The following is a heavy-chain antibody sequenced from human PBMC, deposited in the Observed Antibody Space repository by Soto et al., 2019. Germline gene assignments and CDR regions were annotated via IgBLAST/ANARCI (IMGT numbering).Heavy chain of an antibody. V-gene: IGHV4-30-4*01. CDR2: IYYSGST. CDR3: ARGSSRGGGMVGDY. J-gene: IGHJ4*02. CDR1: GGSISSGDYY. Sequence: SETLSLTCTVSGGSISSGDYYWSWIRQPPGKGLEWIGYIYYSGSTYYNPSLKSRVTISVDTSKNQFSLKLSSVTAADTAVYYWARGSSRGGGMVGDYWGQGTLVTVSS. D-gene: IGHD2-2*01.